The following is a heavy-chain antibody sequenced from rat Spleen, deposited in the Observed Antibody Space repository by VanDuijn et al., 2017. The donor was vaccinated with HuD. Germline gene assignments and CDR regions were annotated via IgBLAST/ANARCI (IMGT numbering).Heavy chain of an antibody. V-gene: IGHV5-31*01. CDR1: GFTFTNYW. CDR3: TRENWVLDA. D-gene: IGHD3-6*01. CDR2: ITHSDGST. Sequence: EVHLVESGGGLVQPGRSLKLSCGASGFTFTNYWMTWVRQAPGKGLEWVATITHSDGSTYYPDSVRGRFTISRDNARNTLYLQMNSLRTEDTATYYCTRENWVLDAWGQGTS. J-gene: IGHJ4*01.